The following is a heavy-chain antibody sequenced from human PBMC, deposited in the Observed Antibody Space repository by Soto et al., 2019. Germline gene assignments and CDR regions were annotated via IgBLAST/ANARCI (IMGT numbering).Heavy chain of an antibody. CDR3: ARGARPRQQRINWFDP. D-gene: IGHD6-13*01. J-gene: IGHJ5*02. CDR1: GYTLTELS. V-gene: IGHV1-24*01. CDR2: FDAEDGAA. Sequence: GASVKVSCKVSGYTLTELSMHWVRQAPGKGLEWMGVFDAEDGAASYAQNFQGRVTMTVDTSTDTAYMELSSLGSEDTAVYYCARGARPRQQRINWFDPWGQGTLVTVSS.